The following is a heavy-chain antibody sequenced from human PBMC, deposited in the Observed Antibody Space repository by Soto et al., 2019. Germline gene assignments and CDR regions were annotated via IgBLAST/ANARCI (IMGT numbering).Heavy chain of an antibody. V-gene: IGHV1-18*01. Sequence: QVQLVQSGAEVKNPGASVKVSCKASGYTFTRYGIGWARQAPGQGLEWMGWINTYNGNTNYAQNVQGRVTLTTDTSTSTAYMELRSLRSNDTAIYYWAMVEVDVTPCRQDVWGQGTKVTVSS. CDR2: INTYNGNT. D-gene: IGHD2-15*01. CDR1: GYTFTRYG. CDR3: AMVEVDVTPCRQDV. J-gene: IGHJ6*02.